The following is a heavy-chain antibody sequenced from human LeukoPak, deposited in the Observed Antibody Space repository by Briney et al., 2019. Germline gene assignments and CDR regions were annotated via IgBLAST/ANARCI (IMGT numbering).Heavy chain of an antibody. J-gene: IGHJ6*02. CDR2: IWYDGSNK. CDR3: ARDYDGMDV. V-gene: IGHV3-33*01. Sequence: GGSLRLSCAASGFTFSSYGMHWVRQAPGKGLEWVAVIWYDGSNKYYAGSVKGRFTISRDNSKNTLYLQMNSLRAEDAAVYYCARDYDGMDVWGQGTTVTVSS. D-gene: IGHD3-16*01. CDR1: GFTFSSYG.